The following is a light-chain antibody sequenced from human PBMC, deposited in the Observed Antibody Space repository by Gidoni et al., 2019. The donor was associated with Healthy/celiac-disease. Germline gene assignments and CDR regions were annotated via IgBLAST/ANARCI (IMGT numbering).Light chain of an antibody. CDR3: GSYTSSSTFVV. CDR2: DVS. V-gene: IGLV2-14*03. CDR1: SSDVGGYNY. Sequence: QSALTQPASVSGSPGQSITISCTGTSSDVGGYNYVSWYKQHPGKAPKLMIYDVSNRPSGVSNRFSGSKSGNTASLTISGLQAEDEADYYCGSYTSSSTFVVFGGGTKLTVL. J-gene: IGLJ2*01.